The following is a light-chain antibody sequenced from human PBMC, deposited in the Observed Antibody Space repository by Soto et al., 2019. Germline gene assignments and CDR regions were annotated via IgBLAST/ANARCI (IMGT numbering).Light chain of an antibody. J-gene: IGKJ1*01. Sequence: EIVMTPSPATPSVSKGERATLSCRASQSVSSNLAWYQQKPGQAPRLLIYGASTRATGIPARFSGSGSGTEFTLTISSLQSEDFAVYYCQQYNNWPRTFGQGTKVDIK. CDR2: GAS. CDR1: QSVSSN. V-gene: IGKV3-15*01. CDR3: QQYNNWPRT.